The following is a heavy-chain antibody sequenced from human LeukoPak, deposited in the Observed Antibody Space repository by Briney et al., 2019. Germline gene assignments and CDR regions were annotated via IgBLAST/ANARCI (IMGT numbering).Heavy chain of an antibody. J-gene: IGHJ3*01. CDR3: ARHEYYDSSGDIIPT. CDR2: IYYSGST. Sequence: SETLSLTCTVSGGSISSYYWSWIRQPPGKGLEWIGYIYYSGSTNYNPSLKSRVTISVDTSKNQFSLKLSSVTAADTAVYYCARHEYYDSSGDIIPTWGQGTMVTVSS. V-gene: IGHV4-59*08. CDR1: GGSISSYY. D-gene: IGHD3-22*01.